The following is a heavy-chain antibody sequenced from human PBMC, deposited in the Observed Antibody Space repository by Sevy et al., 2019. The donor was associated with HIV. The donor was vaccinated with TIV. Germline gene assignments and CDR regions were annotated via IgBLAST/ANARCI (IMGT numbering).Heavy chain of an antibody. CDR3: ARVGSDWELDY. V-gene: IGHV4-59*01. CDR2: IYYRGST. Sequence: SETLSLTCTVSGGSIRSYYWSWIRQPPGKGLEWIGFIYYRGSTNYNPSLKSRVTISVDTSENQFSMKLSSVTAADTAVYYCARVGSDWELDYWGQGTLVTVSS. J-gene: IGHJ4*02. D-gene: IGHD1-26*01. CDR1: GGSIRSYY.